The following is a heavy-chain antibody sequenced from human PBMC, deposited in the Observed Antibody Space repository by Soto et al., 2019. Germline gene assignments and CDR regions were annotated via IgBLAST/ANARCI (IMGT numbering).Heavy chain of an antibody. CDR2: IYPGDSDT. J-gene: IGHJ6*02. D-gene: IGHD3-10*01. V-gene: IGHV5-51*01. CDR3: ARVQYYYGSGSLYYYYGMDV. CDR1: GYSFTSYC. Sequence: PGESLQISCQGSGYSFTSYCICWVRQLPGKGLEWMGIIYPGDSDTRYSPSFQGQVTISADKSISTAYLQWSSLKASDTAMYYCARVQYYYGSGSLYYYYGMDVWGQGTTVTVSS.